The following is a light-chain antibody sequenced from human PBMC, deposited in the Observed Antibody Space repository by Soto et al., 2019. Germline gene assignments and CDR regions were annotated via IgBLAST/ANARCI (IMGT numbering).Light chain of an antibody. Sequence: TLSVSRGERSTLSCTASHYIYSNVSWFQQRPGQAPRLLIYRASTRATGTPARFTGSGSGTEFTLTITSLQSEDFALYYCQQYHNLWTFGQGTKVDIK. J-gene: IGKJ1*01. V-gene: IGKV3-15*01. CDR2: RAS. CDR3: QQYHNLWT. CDR1: HYIYSN.